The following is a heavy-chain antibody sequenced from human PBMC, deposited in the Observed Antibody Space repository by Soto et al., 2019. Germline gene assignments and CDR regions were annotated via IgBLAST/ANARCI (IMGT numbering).Heavy chain of an antibody. Sequence: PSETLSLTCAVSGGSISSGGYSWSWIRQPPGKGLEWIGYIYHSGSTYYNPSLKSRVTISVDRSKNQFSLKLSSVTAADTAVYYCARSGLGFGFWSGYYPHGMDVWGQGTTVTGSS. CDR3: ARSGLGFGFWSGYYPHGMDV. CDR2: IYHSGST. V-gene: IGHV4-30-2*01. D-gene: IGHD3-3*01. CDR1: GGSISSGGYS. J-gene: IGHJ6*02.